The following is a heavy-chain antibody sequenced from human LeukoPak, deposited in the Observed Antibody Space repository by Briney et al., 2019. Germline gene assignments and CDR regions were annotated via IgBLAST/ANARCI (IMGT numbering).Heavy chain of an antibody. J-gene: IGHJ4*02. CDR2: INQDGGEK. CDR3: ARDGVTTGIYFDR. Sequence: GGSLRLSCAASGFTFSSYWMSWVRQAPGKGLEWVGNINQDGGEKHYVDSMKGRFTISRDNARNSLYLQMNSLRSEDTAVYFCARDGVTTGIYFDRWGQGNLVTVSS. D-gene: IGHD1-1*01. V-gene: IGHV3-7*04. CDR1: GFTFSSYW.